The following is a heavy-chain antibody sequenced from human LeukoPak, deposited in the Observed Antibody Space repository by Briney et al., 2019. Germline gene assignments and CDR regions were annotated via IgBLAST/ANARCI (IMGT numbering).Heavy chain of an antibody. D-gene: IGHD3-22*01. CDR1: GFTFSSYA. V-gene: IGHV3-23*01. CDR2: ISGSGGST. CDR3: AKDLESYDSSGYSWGYYYYYGMDV. Sequence: GGSLRLSCAASGFTFSSYAMSWVRQAPGKGLEGVSAISGSGGSTYYADSVKGRFTISRDNSKNTLYLQMNSLRAEDTAVYYCAKDLESYDSSGYSWGYYYYYGMDVWGQGTTVTVSS. J-gene: IGHJ6*02.